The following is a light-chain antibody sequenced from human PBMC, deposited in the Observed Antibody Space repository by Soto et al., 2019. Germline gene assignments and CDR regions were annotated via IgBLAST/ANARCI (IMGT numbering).Light chain of an antibody. CDR2: EVI. V-gene: IGLV2-8*01. CDR3: SSYAGTNNYVV. Sequence: QSVLTQPPSAYGSPGQSVTISCTGTSSDVGGHNYVSWYQQHPGKAPKLMIYEVIKRPSGVPDRFSGSKSGNTASLTVSGLQAEDEADYFCSSYAGTNNYVVFGGGTKLTVL. J-gene: IGLJ2*01. CDR1: SSDVGGHNY.